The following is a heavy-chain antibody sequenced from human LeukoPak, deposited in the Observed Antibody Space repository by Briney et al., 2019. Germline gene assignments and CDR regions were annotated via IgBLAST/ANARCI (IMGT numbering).Heavy chain of an antibody. CDR1: GGSISSYY. V-gene: IGHV4-59*08. J-gene: IGHJ4*02. Sequence: PSETLSLTCTVSGGSISSYYWSWIRQPPGKGLEWIGYIYYSGSTNYNPSLKSRVTISVNTSKNQFSLKLSSVTAADTAVYYCARRISGSSRDDYWGQGTLVTVSS. D-gene: IGHD1-26*01. CDR3: ARRISGSSRDDY. CDR2: IYYSGST.